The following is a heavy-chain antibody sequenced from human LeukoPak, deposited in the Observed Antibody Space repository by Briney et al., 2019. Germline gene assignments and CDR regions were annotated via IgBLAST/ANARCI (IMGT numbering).Heavy chain of an antibody. Sequence: SGGSLRLSCAASGFTFSSYGMHWVRQAPGRGLEWVAVISYDGNDKHYADAVKGRFTVSRDNSRNTLYLQMNSLRDEDTAVYYCARELYGRSWYEYWGQGILLTVSS. V-gene: IGHV3-30*03. CDR2: ISYDGNDK. J-gene: IGHJ4*02. CDR3: ARELYGRSWYEY. CDR1: GFTFSSYG. D-gene: IGHD6-13*01.